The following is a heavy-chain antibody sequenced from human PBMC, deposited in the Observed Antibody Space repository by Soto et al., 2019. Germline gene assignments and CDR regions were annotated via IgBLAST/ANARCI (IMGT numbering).Heavy chain of an antibody. D-gene: IGHD2-8*02. Sequence: SGPTLIYSKQTCSLTCTFSGSSLSTSGLGVGWIRHPTGEALEWLALIYWDDDRRYSPSLKSRLTITKDTSKNQVVLTMTNMDPVDTATYYCAHRTGGASNWFDPWGQGTLVTVSS. CDR3: AHRTGGASNWFDP. CDR1: GSSLSTSGLG. CDR2: IYWDDDR. V-gene: IGHV2-5*02. J-gene: IGHJ5*02.